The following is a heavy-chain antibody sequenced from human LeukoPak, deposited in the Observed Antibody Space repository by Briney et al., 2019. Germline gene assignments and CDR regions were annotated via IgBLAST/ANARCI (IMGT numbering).Heavy chain of an antibody. CDR3: ARDGTSTDDY. V-gene: IGHV1-18*01. CDR1: GYTFSNFG. CDR2: ISGNNDNP. Sequence: ASVKVSCKASGYTFSNFGISWVRQAPGQGLEWMGWISGNNDNPNYGQKFQGRFTVTTDSSTSTAYIEVRDLRSDDTAVYYCARDGTSTDDYWGQGTLVTVSS. J-gene: IGHJ4*02. D-gene: IGHD2-2*01.